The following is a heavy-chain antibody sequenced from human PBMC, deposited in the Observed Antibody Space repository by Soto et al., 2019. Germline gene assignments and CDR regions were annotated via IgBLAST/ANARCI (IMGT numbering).Heavy chain of an antibody. CDR1: GFTFSSYD. Sequence: EVQLVESGGGLVQPGGSLRLSCAASGFTFSSYDMHWVRQATGKGLEWVSAIGTAGDTYYPGSVKGRFTISRENATYSMYLQMNSLRAEDTAVYYCARTPSWNRDKNYCFACGGHGSLVTVSS. J-gene: IGHJ4*01. CDR3: ARTPSWNRDKNYCFAC. D-gene: IGHD1-1*01. V-gene: IGHV3-13*01. CDR2: IGTAGDT.